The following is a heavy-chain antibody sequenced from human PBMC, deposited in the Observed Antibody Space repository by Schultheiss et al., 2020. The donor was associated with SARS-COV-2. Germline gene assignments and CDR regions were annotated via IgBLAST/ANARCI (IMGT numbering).Heavy chain of an antibody. CDR3: ARVGAPDYYDSSGYYAA. V-gene: IGHV4-39*01. CDR2: IYYSGST. CDR1: GGSISSSSYY. J-gene: IGHJ5*02. Sequence: SETLSLTCTVSGGSISSSSYYWGWIRQPPGKGLEWIGSIYYSGSTYYNPSLKSRVTISVDTSKNQFSLKLSSVTAADTAVYYCARVGAPDYYDSSGYYAAWGQGTLVTVSS. D-gene: IGHD3-22*01.